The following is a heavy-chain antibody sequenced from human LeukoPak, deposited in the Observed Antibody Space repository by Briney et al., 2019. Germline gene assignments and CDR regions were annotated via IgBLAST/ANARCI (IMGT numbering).Heavy chain of an antibody. CDR1: GFTFSSYW. CDR2: ISGSGGST. J-gene: IGHJ6*02. D-gene: IGHD3-10*01. Sequence: PSGGSLRLSCAASGFTFSSYWMSWVRQAPGKGLEWVSAISGSGGSTYYADSVKGRFTISRDNSKNTLYLQMNSLRAEDTAVYYCANFQYGSGSYRYYYYYGMDVWGQGTTVTASS. CDR3: ANFQYGSGSYRYYYYYGMDV. V-gene: IGHV3-23*01.